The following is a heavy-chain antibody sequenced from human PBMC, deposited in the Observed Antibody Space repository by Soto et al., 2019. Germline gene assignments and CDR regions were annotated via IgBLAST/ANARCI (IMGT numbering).Heavy chain of an antibody. CDR1: GYSFTSYW. V-gene: IGHV5-51*01. CDR2: IYPGDSDT. J-gene: IGHJ4*02. Sequence: GEPLKICCKGSGYSFTSYWIGWVRQMPGKGLEWMGIIYPGDSDTRYSPSFQGQVTISADKSISTAYLQWSSLKASDTAMYYCAMGTASGWYSGPGADYWGQGTLVTVSS. CDR3: AMGTASGWYSGPGADY. D-gene: IGHD6-19*01.